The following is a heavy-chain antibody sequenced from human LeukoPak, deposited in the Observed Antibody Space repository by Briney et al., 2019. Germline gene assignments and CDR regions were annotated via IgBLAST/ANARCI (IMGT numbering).Heavy chain of an antibody. D-gene: IGHD5/OR15-5a*01. J-gene: IGHJ4*02. CDR1: GFTFSDFW. Sequence: GGSLRLSCVAPGFTFSDFWMTWFRQAPGKGLEWVANIKQDGSVRYYVDSVKGRFTISRDNTKNSLYLEMNSLRAEDTAVCYCVPLYAYFDYWGQGALVTVSS. CDR3: VPLYAYFDY. V-gene: IGHV3-7*01. CDR2: IKQDGSVR.